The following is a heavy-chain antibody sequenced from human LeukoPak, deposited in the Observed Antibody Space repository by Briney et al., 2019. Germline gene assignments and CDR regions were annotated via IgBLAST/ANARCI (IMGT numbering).Heavy chain of an antibody. CDR3: ARERIGSCGSISCSNSMSV. CDR2: IYSGGST. D-gene: IGHD2-2*03. CDR1: GFTVNSHY. V-gene: IGHV3-53*01. J-gene: IGHJ6*03. Sequence: GESLTLSCAASGFTVNSHYMSWIRQAPGKGLEWCSGIYSGGSTYYAHSVKGRFTISRHNSKNTLYLQLNSLSAEDTAVYYCARERIGSCGSISCSNSMSVSGKGTPVTVS.